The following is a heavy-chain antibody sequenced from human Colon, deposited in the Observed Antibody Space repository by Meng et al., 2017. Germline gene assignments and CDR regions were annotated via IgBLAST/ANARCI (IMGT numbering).Heavy chain of an antibody. Sequence: GESLKISCAASGFTFSSYGMHWVRQAPGKGLEWVAVIWYDGSNKYYADSVKGRFTISRDNSKNTLYLQMNSLRAEDTAVYYCARALKYYYDSSGYYYDIFDNWGQGTLVTVSS. CDR1: GFTFSSYG. CDR3: ARALKYYYDSSGYYYDIFDN. CDR2: IWYDGSNK. D-gene: IGHD3-22*01. J-gene: IGHJ4*02. V-gene: IGHV3-33*01.